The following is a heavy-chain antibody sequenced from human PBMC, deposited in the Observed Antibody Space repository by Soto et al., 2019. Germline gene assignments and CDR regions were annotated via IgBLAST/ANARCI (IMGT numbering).Heavy chain of an antibody. CDR1: GDTFNFYT. CDR3: ATSYGSGSQAFDY. V-gene: IGHV1-69*02. D-gene: IGHD3-10*01. Sequence: QVNLVQSGAELKKPGSSVRVSCKASGDTFNFYTINWERQAPGMGLEWMGRTNPILSMSNSALKFQGRLSISADKSTSTAYMDLRSLRSDDTAVYYCATSYGSGSQAFDYWGQGALVTVSS. J-gene: IGHJ4*02. CDR2: TNPILSMS.